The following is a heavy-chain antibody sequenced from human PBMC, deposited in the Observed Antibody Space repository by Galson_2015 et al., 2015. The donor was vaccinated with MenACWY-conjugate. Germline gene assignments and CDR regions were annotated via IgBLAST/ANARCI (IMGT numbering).Heavy chain of an antibody. CDR3: ESTTAVMTASPQYYSGMDV. CDR1: GFTFSNYA. D-gene: IGHD2-21*02. J-gene: IGHJ6*02. V-gene: IGHV3-30*04. Sequence: LRLSCAASGFTFSNYALHWVRQPPGKGLEWVAVVSYDGSKKYYADSVKGRFTISRDNSKNTLYLQMNTLGAEDTAVFYCESTTAVMTASPQYYSGMDVWGQGTTVIVSS. CDR2: VSYDGSKK.